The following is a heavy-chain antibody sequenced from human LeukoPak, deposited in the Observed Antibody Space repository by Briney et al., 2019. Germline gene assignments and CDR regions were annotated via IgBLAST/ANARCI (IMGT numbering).Heavy chain of an antibody. Sequence: PGGSLRLSCAASGFTFSSYDMHWVRQATGKGLEWVSDIGTAGDTYYPGSVKGRFTISRENAKNSLYLQMNSLRAGDTAVYYCARGDSSGWYFDYWGQGTLVTVSS. J-gene: IGHJ4*02. CDR2: IGTAGDT. V-gene: IGHV3-13*01. D-gene: IGHD6-19*01. CDR1: GFTFSSYD. CDR3: ARGDSSGWYFDY.